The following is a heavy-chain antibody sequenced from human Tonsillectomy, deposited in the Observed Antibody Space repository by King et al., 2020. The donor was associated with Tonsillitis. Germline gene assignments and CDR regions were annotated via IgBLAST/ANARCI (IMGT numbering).Heavy chain of an antibody. V-gene: IGHV3-30*04. CDR1: RFTFSSYA. J-gene: IGHJ4*02. Sequence: VQLVESGGGVVQPGRSLRLSCAASRFTFSSYAMHWVRQAPGKGLEWVAVISYDGSNKYYADSVKGRFTISRDNSKNTLSLQLNSLRAEDTAVYYCARGGYDFRSGYPPDGSDWGQGTLVTVSS. D-gene: IGHD3-3*01. CDR2: ISYDGSNK. CDR3: ARGGYDFRSGYPPDGSD.